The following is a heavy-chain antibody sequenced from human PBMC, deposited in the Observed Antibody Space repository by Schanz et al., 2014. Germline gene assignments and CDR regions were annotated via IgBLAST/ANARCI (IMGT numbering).Heavy chain of an antibody. J-gene: IGHJ4*02. CDR3: ARAAFGEPIDF. CDR1: GATFNSYA. D-gene: IGHD3-10*01. Sequence: QVRLVQSGAEVKKPGSSVKVSCKSSGATFNSYAFGWVRQAPGQGLEWMGRINPNSGDTRYGQKFQGRVSMTRDMSVTTASMELTRLTFDDTAMYYCARAAFGEPIDFWGPGTLVTVSS. CDR2: INPNSGDT. V-gene: IGHV1-2*06.